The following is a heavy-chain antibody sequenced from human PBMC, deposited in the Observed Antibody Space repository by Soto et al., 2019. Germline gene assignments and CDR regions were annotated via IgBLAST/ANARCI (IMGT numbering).Heavy chain of an antibody. CDR2: LSYDGSNK. CDR1: GFTFSSYG. V-gene: IGHV3-30*18. CDR3: AKGSNVFDY. D-gene: IGHD2-8*01. Sequence: QVQLVESGGGVVQPGRSLRLSCAASGFTFSSYGMHWVRQAPGKGLEWVAVLSYDGSNKYYADSVKGRFTISRDNSKNTLYLQMNSLRAEDTAVYYCAKGSNVFDYWGQGTLVTVSS. J-gene: IGHJ4*02.